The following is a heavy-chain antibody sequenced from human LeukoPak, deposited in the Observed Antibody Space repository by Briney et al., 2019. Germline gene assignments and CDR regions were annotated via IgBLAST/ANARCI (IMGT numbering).Heavy chain of an antibody. CDR1: GGSISSYY. CDR3: ARGSIAARQRPFYYFDY. CDR2: IYTSGST. V-gene: IGHV4-4*07. D-gene: IGHD6-6*01. J-gene: IGHJ4*02. Sequence: SETLSLTCTVSGGSISSYYWSWIRQPAGKGLEWIGRIYTSGSTNYNPSLKSRVTMSVDTSKNQFSLKLSSVTAADTAVYYCARGSIAARQRPFYYFDYWGQGTLVTVSS.